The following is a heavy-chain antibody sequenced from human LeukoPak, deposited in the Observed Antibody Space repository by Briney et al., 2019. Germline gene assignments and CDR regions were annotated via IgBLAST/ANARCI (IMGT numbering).Heavy chain of an antibody. D-gene: IGHD3-16*01. CDR3: GVYDYVWGSFDY. V-gene: IGHV5-51*01. Sequence: GESLKISCKGSGYSFTSYWIGWVRQMPGKGLERMGIIYPGDSDTRYSPSFQGQVTVSADKSISTAYLQWSSLKASDTAMYYCGVYDYVWGSFDYWGQGTLVTVSS. CDR2: IYPGDSDT. CDR1: GYSFTSYW. J-gene: IGHJ4*02.